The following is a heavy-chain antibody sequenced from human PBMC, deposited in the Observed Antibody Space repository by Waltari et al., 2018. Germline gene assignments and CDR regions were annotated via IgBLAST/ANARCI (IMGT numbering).Heavy chain of an antibody. CDR3: ASQWLVRPYYYYYMDV. CDR2: IIPIFGTA. J-gene: IGHJ6*03. V-gene: IGHV1-69*12. Sequence: QVQLVQSGAEVKKPGSSVKVSCKASGGTFSSYPLSWVRQAPGQGLEWMGGIIPIFGTANYAQKFQGRVTITADESTSTAYMELSSLRSEDTAVYYCASQWLVRPYYYYYMDVWGKGTTVTVSS. CDR1: GGTFSSYP. D-gene: IGHD6-19*01.